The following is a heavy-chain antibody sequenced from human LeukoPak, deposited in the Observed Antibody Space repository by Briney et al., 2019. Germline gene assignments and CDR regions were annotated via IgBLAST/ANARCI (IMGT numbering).Heavy chain of an antibody. CDR2: IYSGGST. Sequence: TGGSLRLSCAASGFTVSSNYMSWVRQAPGKGLEWVSVIYSGGSTYYADSVKGRFTISRDNSKNTLYLQMNSLRAEDTAVYYCASRLRPGAFDIWGQGKMVTVSS. V-gene: IGHV3-53*01. CDR3: ASRLRPGAFDI. D-gene: IGHD4-17*01. J-gene: IGHJ3*02. CDR1: GFTVSSNY.